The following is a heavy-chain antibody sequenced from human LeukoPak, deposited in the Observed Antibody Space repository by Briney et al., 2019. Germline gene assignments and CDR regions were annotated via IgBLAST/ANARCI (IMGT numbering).Heavy chain of an antibody. J-gene: IGHJ4*02. CDR1: GGSISSYY. V-gene: IGHV4-34*01. D-gene: IGHD4-17*01. Sequence: SETLSLTCTVSGGSISSYYWSWIRQPPGKGLEWIGEINHSGSTNYNPSLKSRVTISVDTSKNQFSLKLSSVTAADTAVYYCARGGLYGDPFDYWGQGTPVTVSS. CDR3: ARGGLYGDPFDY. CDR2: INHSGST.